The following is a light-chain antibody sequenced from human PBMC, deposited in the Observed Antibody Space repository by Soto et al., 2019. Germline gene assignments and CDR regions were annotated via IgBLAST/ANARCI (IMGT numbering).Light chain of an antibody. V-gene: IGLV7-46*01. Sequence: QAVVTQEPALTVSPGGPVTLTCGSSTGAVTSGHYPYWFQQKPGQAPRTLIYDTSNKHSWTPARFSGSLLGGKADLTLSGAQPEDEAEYYCLLSYSGAAVCGGVTQLTVL. CDR2: DTS. J-gene: IGLJ7*01. CDR1: TGAVTSGHY. CDR3: LLSYSGAAV.